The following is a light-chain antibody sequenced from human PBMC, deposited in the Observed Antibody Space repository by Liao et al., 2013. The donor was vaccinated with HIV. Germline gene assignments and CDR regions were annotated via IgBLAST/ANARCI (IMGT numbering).Light chain of an antibody. CDR1: NIGSKS. J-gene: IGLJ2*01. Sequence: SYVLTQAPSVSVAPGKTARITCGGNNIGSKSVHWYQQKPGQAPVVIIYYDSDRPSGIPERFSGSNSGNTATLTISRVEAGDEADYYCHVVFGGGTKLTVL. CDR3: HVV. CDR2: YDS. V-gene: IGLV3-21*01.